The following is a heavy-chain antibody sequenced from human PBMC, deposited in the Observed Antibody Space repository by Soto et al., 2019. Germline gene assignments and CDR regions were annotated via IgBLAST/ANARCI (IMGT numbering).Heavy chain of an antibody. J-gene: IGHJ4*02. Sequence: PGGSLRLSCAASNFTFSSTWMNWVRQAPGKGLEWVGRIQSNSEGGTADYAAPVQGRFTISRDDSKNRLYLEMNNLKTEDTGVYYCSAEVEDVVSEPTTPRDYWGQGTLVTVSS. CDR3: SAEVEDVVSEPTTPRDY. CDR2: IQSNSEGGTA. V-gene: IGHV3-15*07. CDR1: NFTFSSTW. D-gene: IGHD2-15*01.